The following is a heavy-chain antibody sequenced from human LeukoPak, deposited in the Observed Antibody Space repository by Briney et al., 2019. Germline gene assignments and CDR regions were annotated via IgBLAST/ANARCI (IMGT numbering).Heavy chain of an antibody. V-gene: IGHV1-8*02. D-gene: IGHD2-2*01. CDR3: ARVWDRYCSSTSCYPLFDY. CDR2: VNPNSGNT. J-gene: IGHJ4*02. Sequence: ASVKVSCKASGYTFTSYDINWVRQATGQGLEWMGWVNPNSGNTGYAQKLQGRVTMTTDTSTSTAYMELRSLRSDDTAVYYCARVWDRYCSSTSCYPLFDYWGQGTLVTVSS. CDR1: GYTFTSYD.